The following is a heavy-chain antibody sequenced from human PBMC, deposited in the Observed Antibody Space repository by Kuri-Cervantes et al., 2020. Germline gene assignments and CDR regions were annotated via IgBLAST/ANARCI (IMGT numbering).Heavy chain of an antibody. V-gene: IGHV1-18*01. CDR2: INAYNGNT. CDR1: GYTFTSYS. Sequence: ASVKVSCKASGYTFTSYSISWVRQAPGQGLEWMGWINAYNGNTNYAQKLQGRVTMTTDTSTSTAYMELRSLRSDDTVVYYCARLPYSSGWYPLYYFDYWGQGTLVTVSS. D-gene: IGHD6-19*01. J-gene: IGHJ4*02. CDR3: ARLPYSSGWYPLYYFDY.